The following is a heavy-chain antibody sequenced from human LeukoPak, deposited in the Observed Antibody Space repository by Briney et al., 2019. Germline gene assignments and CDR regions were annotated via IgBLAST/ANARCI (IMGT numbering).Heavy chain of an antibody. Sequence: PSETLSLTCTVSGGSISSYYWSWIRQPPGKGLEWIGYTYYSGSTNYNPSLKSRVTISVDTSKNQFSLKLSSVTAADTAVYYCARGPKWLPFDYWGQGTLVTVSS. CDR2: TYYSGST. V-gene: IGHV4-59*01. CDR1: GGSISSYY. J-gene: IGHJ4*02. CDR3: ARGPKWLPFDY. D-gene: IGHD5-12*01.